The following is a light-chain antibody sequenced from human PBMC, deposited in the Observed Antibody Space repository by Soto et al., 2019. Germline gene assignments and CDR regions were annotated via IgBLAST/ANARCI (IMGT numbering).Light chain of an antibody. CDR1: SSDVGKYDY. Sequence: QSVLTQPPSASGSPGQSVTISCTGASSDVGKYDYVSWFQQLPGKAPQLIISAVRQRPSGVPDRFSGSKSGNTASLTISGLQTDDEADYFCFSYTANDNWVFGGGTKVTVL. J-gene: IGLJ3*02. V-gene: IGLV2-8*01. CDR3: FSYTANDNWV. CDR2: AVR.